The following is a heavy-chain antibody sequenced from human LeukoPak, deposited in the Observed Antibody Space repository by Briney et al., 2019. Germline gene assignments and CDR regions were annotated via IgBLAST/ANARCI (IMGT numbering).Heavy chain of an antibody. CDR3: ARYTRWSGEDFGF. CDR2: IKQDGSEK. V-gene: IGHV3-7*04. CDR1: GFTFSSFW. Sequence: GSLRLSCAASGFTFSSFWMTRGCEAPGKGLEWVANIKQDGSEKYYVDSVKGRFTISRDNAKNSVYLQMNSLRAEYTAVCYFARYTRWSGEDFGFWGQGTLVTVSS. J-gene: IGHJ4*02. D-gene: IGHD3-3*01.